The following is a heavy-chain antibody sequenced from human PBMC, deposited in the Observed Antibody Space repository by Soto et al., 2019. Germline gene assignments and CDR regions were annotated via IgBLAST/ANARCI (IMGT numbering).Heavy chain of an antibody. CDR1: GFTFSSYW. D-gene: IGHD5-12*01. Sequence: GGSLRLSCAASGFTFSSYWMSWVRQAPGKGLEWVANIKQDGSEKYYVDSVKGRFTISRDNAKNSLYLQMNSLRAEDTAVYYCARWKWLRFRGYENFDYWGQGTLVTVSS. V-gene: IGHV3-7*01. CDR2: IKQDGSEK. J-gene: IGHJ4*02. CDR3: ARWKWLRFRGYENFDY.